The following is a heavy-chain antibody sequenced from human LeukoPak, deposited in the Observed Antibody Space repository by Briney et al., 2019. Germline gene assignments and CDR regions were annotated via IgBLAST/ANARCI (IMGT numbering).Heavy chain of an antibody. CDR3: ARGDYEH. Sequence: GGSLRLSCAASGFTFSSYAMHWVRQAPGKGLEWVAVISYDGSNKYYADSVKGRFTISRDNSKNTLYLQMNSLRAEDTAVYYCARGDYEHWCQGTLVTVSS. CDR1: GFTFSSYA. D-gene: IGHD4-17*01. J-gene: IGHJ1*01. CDR2: ISYDGSNK. V-gene: IGHV3-30*01.